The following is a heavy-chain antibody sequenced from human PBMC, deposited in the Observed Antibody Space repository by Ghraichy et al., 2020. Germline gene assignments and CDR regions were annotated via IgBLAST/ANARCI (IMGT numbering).Heavy chain of an antibody. CDR3: ARCMDVTMSGSWGTYYHCDMDV. D-gene: IGHD3-10*02. J-gene: IGHJ6*02. Sequence: GGSLRLSCAASGFTFSRYWMNWVRQAPGKGLEWVANIQEDGSVTHYVDSVEGRFTISRDNAKNSLYLQMNSLRAEDTAVYHCARCMDVTMSGSWGTYYHCDMDVWGQGTTVTVSS. V-gene: IGHV3-7*04. CDR1: GFTFSRYW. CDR2: IQEDGSVT.